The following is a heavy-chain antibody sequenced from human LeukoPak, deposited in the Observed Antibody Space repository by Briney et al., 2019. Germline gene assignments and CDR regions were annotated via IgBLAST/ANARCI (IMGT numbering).Heavy chain of an antibody. V-gene: IGHV4-34*01. Sequence: PSETLSLTCAVYGGSFSGYYWSWIRQPPGKGLGWIGEINHSGSTNYNPSLKSRVTISVDTSKNQFSLKLSSVTAADTAVYYCARGELLRAYYYYYMDVWGKGTTVTISS. CDR2: INHSGST. J-gene: IGHJ6*03. CDR3: ARGELLRAYYYYYMDV. CDR1: GGSFSGYY. D-gene: IGHD1-26*01.